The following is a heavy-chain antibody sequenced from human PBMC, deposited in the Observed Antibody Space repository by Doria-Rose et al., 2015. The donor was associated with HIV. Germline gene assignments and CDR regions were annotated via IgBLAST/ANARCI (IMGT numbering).Heavy chain of an antibody. J-gene: IGHJ6*02. CDR3: ARERVESDYYYYGMDV. D-gene: IGHD3-3*01. CDR2: ITSSDTAI. V-gene: IGHV3-48*03. Sequence: PGKGLEWASYITSSDTAIFYADSVKGRFTISRDNAKNSLYLQMNSLRIEDTAVYYCARERVESDYYYYGMDVWGQGTTVIVSS.